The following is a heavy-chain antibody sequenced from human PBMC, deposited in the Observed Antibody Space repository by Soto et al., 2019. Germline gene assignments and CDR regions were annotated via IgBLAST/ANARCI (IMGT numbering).Heavy chain of an antibody. V-gene: IGHV4-59*01. CDR2: IYYSGST. Sequence: WIWIRQPPGKGLEWIGYIYYSGSTHYTPSLKSRVTMSLDTSKNQFSLDLTSVTAADTAVYYCARAFAGTGAYWYFDLWGRGTLVTVSS. J-gene: IGHJ2*01. D-gene: IGHD2-8*02. CDR3: ARAFAGTGAYWYFDL.